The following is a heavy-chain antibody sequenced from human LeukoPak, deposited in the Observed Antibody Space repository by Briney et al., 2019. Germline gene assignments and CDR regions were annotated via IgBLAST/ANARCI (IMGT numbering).Heavy chain of an antibody. J-gene: IGHJ4*02. CDR2: ISSSSSYI. CDR1: GFTFTRYW. CDR3: ARDSNGHFDY. V-gene: IGHV3-21*01. D-gene: IGHD2-8*01. Sequence: GGSLRLSCATSGFTFTRYWMSWIRQAPGKGLEWVSSISSSSSYIYYADSVKGRFTISRDNAKNSLYLQMNSLRAEDTAVYYCARDSNGHFDYWGQGTLVTVSS.